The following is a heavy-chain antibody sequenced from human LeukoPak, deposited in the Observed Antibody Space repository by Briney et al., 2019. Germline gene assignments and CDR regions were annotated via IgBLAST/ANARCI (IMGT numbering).Heavy chain of an antibody. V-gene: IGHV1-24*01. CDR2: FDPEDGET. J-gene: IGHJ1*01. CDR1: GYTLTELS. D-gene: IGHD1-26*01. CDR3: ATPNSRWELLYFQH. Sequence: ASVKVSCKVSGYTLTELSMHWVRQAPGKGLEWKGGFDPEDGETIYAQKFQGRVTMTEDTSIDTAYMELSSLRSEDTAVYYCATPNSRWELLYFQHWGQGTLVTVSS.